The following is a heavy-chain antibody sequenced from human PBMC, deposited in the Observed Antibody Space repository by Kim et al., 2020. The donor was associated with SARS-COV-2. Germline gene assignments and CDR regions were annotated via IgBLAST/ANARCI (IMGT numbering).Heavy chain of an antibody. V-gene: IGHV3-33*05. CDR3: ARDNLYYDILTGYLPSYYYYYYGMDV. J-gene: IGHJ6*02. CDR2: ISYDGSNK. Sequence: GGSLRLSCAVSGFTFSSYGMHWVRQAPGKGLEWVAVISYDGSNKYYADSVKGRFTISRDNSKNTLYLQMNSLRAEDTAVYYCARDNLYYDILTGYLPSYYYYYYGMDVWGQGTTVTVSS. CDR1: GFTFSSYG. D-gene: IGHD3-9*01.